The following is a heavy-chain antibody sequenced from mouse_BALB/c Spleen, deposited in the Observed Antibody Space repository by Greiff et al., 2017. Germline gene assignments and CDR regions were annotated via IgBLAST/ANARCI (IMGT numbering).Heavy chain of an antibody. V-gene: IGHV1-77*01. CDR1: GYTFTDYY. D-gene: IGHD1-1*01. CDR3: ARGYYGSSGNWYFDV. J-gene: IGHJ1*01. Sequence: QVQLQQSGAELARPGASVKLSCKASGYTFTDYYINWVKQRTGQGLEWIGEIYPGSGNTYYNEKFKGKATLTADKSSSTAYMQLSSLTSEDSAVYFCARGYYGSSGNWYFDVWGAGTTVTVSS. CDR2: IYPGSGNT.